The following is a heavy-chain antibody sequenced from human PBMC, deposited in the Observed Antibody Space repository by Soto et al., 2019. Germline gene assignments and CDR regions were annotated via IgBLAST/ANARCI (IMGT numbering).Heavy chain of an antibody. D-gene: IGHD4-4*01. V-gene: IGHV4-59*01. Sequence: SETLSLTCTFSVVSISSYYWSWIRHPPGKGLEWIGYIYYSGSTNYNPSLKSRVTISVDTSKNQFSLKLSSVTAADTAVYYCARVYRSYYSCGMEVWGQGTTVIGSS. CDR2: IYYSGST. J-gene: IGHJ6*01. CDR3: ARVYRSYYSCGMEV. CDR1: VVSISSYY.